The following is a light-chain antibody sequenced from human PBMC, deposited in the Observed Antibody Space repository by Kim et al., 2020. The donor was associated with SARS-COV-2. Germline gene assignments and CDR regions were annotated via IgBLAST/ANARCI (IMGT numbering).Light chain of an antibody. V-gene: IGLV3-1*01. J-gene: IGLJ1*01. Sequence: LSPGQTASITCSGDKLGDKYACWYQQKPGQSPVLVIYQDSKRPSGIPGRFSGSNSGNTATLTISGTQAMDEADYYCQAWDSSTAVFGTGTKVTVL. CDR3: QAWDSSTAV. CDR2: QDS. CDR1: KLGDKY.